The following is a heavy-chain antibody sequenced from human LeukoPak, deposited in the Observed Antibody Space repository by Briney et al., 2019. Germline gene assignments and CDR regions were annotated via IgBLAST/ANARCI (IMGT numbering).Heavy chain of an antibody. CDR1: EYTLTELS. V-gene: IGHV1-24*01. Sequence: ASVTVSCKVSEYTLTELSMHWVRQAPGKGLEWMGGFDPEDGETICAQKFQGRVTMTEDTSTDTAYMELSSLRSEDTAVYYCATGRSGLSDAFDIWGQGTMVTVS. J-gene: IGHJ3*02. D-gene: IGHD3-10*01. CDR3: ATGRSGLSDAFDI. CDR2: FDPEDGET.